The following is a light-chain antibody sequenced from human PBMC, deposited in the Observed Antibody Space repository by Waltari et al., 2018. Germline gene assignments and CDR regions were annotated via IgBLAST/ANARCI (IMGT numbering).Light chain of an antibody. V-gene: IGLV2-14*01. Sequence: QSALTQPASVSGSPGQSITISCTGTSSDVGGYNYVSWYQQHPGKAPKLLIYEVSNRSSGVSNRFSGSKSGNTASLTISGLQAEDEADYYCSSYTSSSFPVVFGGGTKLTVL. CDR3: SSYTSSSFPVV. J-gene: IGLJ2*01. CDR2: EVS. CDR1: SSDVGGYNY.